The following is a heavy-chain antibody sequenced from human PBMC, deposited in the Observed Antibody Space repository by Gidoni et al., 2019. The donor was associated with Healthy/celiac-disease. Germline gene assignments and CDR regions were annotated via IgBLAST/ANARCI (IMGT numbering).Heavy chain of an antibody. CDR2: IYTSGST. CDR1: GGSISSGSYY. J-gene: IGHJ3*02. Sequence: QVQLQESGPGLVKPSQTLSLTCPVSGGSISSGSYYWSWIRQPAGKGLEWIGRIYTSGSTNYNPSLKSRVTISVDTSKNQFSLKLSSVTAADTAVYYCARDRYYYDSSGYYYTLSAFDIWGQGTMVTVSS. CDR3: ARDRYYYDSSGYYYTLSAFDI. D-gene: IGHD3-22*01. V-gene: IGHV4-61*02.